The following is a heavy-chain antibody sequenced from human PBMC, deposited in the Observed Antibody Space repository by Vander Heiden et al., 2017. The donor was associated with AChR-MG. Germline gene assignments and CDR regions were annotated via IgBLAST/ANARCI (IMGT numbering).Heavy chain of an antibody. Sequence: QVQLQESGPGLVKPSETLSLTCTVPGGSVSSGSYYWSWSRQPPGKGLEWIGYIYYSGSTNYNPSLKSRVTISVDTSKNQFSLKLSSVTAADTAVYYCATTLPHPIAAATYYMDVWGKGTTVTVSS. CDR3: ATTLPHPIAAATYYMDV. CDR2: IYYSGST. CDR1: GGSVSSGSYY. J-gene: IGHJ6*03. V-gene: IGHV4-61*01. D-gene: IGHD6-13*01.